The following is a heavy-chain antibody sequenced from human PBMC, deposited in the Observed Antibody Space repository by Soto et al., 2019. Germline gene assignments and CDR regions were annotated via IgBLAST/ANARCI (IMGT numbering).Heavy chain of an antibody. Sequence: SGPTLVNPTQTLTLTCTFSGFSLSTSGMCVNWIRQPPGKALEWLARIDWDDDKYYSTSLKTRLTISKDTSKNQVVLTMTNMDPVDTATYYFARVSLPSLSPNAFDIWGQGTMVTVSS. CDR2: IDWDDDK. V-gene: IGHV2-70*11. CDR3: ARVSLPSLSPNAFDI. CDR1: GFSLSTSGMC. J-gene: IGHJ3*02.